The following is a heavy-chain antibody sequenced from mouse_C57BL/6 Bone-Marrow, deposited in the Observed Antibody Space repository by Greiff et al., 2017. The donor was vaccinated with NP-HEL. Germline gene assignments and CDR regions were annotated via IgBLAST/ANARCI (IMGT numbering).Heavy chain of an antibody. CDR2: ISSGSSTI. D-gene: IGHD1-1*01. CDR3: ARRYYGSNVFAY. J-gene: IGHJ3*01. CDR1: GFTFSDYG. V-gene: IGHV5-17*01. Sequence: EVKLVESGGGLVKPGGSLKLSCAASGFTFSDYGMHWVRQAPEKGLEWVAYISSGSSTIYYADTVKGRFTISRDKAKNTLFLQMTSLRSEDTAMYYCARRYYGSNVFAYWGQGTLVTVSA.